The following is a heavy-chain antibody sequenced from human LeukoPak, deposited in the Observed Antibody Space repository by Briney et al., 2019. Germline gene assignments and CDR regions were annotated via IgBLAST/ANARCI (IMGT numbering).Heavy chain of an antibody. D-gene: IGHD3-10*01. CDR1: GGSISGYY. J-gene: IGHJ4*02. CDR2: ISSSSSYI. CDR3: ARDKIARDMVRGDY. V-gene: IGHV3-21*01. Sequence: ETLSLTCTVSGGSISGYYWSWIRQPPGKGLEWVSSISSSSSYIYYADSVKGRFTISRDNAKNSLYLQMNSLRAEDTAVYYCARDKIARDMVRGDYWGQGTLVTVSS.